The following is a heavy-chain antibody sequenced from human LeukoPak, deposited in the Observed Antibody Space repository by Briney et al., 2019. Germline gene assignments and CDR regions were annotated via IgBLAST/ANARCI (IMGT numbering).Heavy chain of an antibody. Sequence: PSETLSLTCTVSGGSISSYYWSWVRQPPGKGLEWIGEIYHSGSTNYNPSLKSRVTISVDKSKNQFSLKLSSVTAADTAVYYCARTVGATTSIYYYYGMDVWGQGTTVTVSS. CDR1: GGSISSYY. CDR2: IYHSGST. J-gene: IGHJ6*02. V-gene: IGHV4-4*02. D-gene: IGHD1-26*01. CDR3: ARTVGATTSIYYYYGMDV.